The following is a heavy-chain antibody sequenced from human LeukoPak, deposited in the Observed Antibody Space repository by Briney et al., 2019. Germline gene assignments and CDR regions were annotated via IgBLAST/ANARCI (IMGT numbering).Heavy chain of an antibody. CDR1: GYTFTSYD. CDR3: ASPLHDAFDI. V-gene: IGHV1-69*04. J-gene: IGHJ3*02. Sequence: ASVKVSCKASGYTFTSYDINWVRQATGQGLEWMGRIIPMLGVVNYAQKFQGRVTITADKSTSTAYMEVSSLRSEDTAVYYCASPLHDAFDIWGQGTKVTVSS. CDR2: IIPMLGVV.